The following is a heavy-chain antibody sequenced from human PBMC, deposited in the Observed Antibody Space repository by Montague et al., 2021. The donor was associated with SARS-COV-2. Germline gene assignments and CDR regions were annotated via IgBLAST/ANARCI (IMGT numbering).Heavy chain of an antibody. CDR3: ARGRYSSSWYGTKYYLDY. D-gene: IGHD6-13*01. V-gene: IGHV4-34*01. CDR1: GGSFSGYY. Sequence: SETLSLTCAVHGGSFSGYYWSWIRQPPGKGLEWIGEINHSGSTNYNPSLKSRVTISPDTSTNQFSLKLSSVTAADTAVYYCARGRYSSSWYGTKYYLDYWGQGTLVTVSS. CDR2: INHSGST. J-gene: IGHJ4*02.